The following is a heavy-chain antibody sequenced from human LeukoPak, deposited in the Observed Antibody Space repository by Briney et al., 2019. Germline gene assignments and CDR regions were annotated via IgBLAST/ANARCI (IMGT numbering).Heavy chain of an antibody. Sequence: GGSLRLSCAASGFTFSSYGMSWVRQAPGKGLEWVSAISGSGGSTYYADSVKGRFTISRDNSKNTLYLQMNSLRAEDTAVYYCAKDLSRTLRSMDAFDIWGQGTMVTVSS. D-gene: IGHD6-6*01. V-gene: IGHV3-23*01. CDR1: GFTFSSYG. CDR3: AKDLSRTLRSMDAFDI. CDR2: ISGSGGST. J-gene: IGHJ3*02.